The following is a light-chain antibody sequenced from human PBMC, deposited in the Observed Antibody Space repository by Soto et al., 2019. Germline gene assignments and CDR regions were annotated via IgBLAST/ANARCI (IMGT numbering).Light chain of an antibody. CDR1: SSDVGSYNL. Sequence: QYVLTQTASMPGSPGQSITISCTGTSSDVGSYNLVSWYQQHPGKAPKLMIYEGSKRPSGVSNRFSGSKSGNTASLTISGLQAEDEADYYCCSYAGSSTYVFGTGTKVTVL. V-gene: IGLV2-23*01. CDR2: EGS. CDR3: CSYAGSSTYV. J-gene: IGLJ1*01.